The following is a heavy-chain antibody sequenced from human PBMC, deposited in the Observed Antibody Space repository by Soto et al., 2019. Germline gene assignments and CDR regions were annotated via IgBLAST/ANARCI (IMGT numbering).Heavy chain of an antibody. V-gene: IGHV1-18*01. J-gene: IGHJ3*02. D-gene: IGHD6-13*01. CDR1: GYTFTSYG. CDR3: ARHSSSWSDAFDI. CDR2: ISAYNGNT. Sequence: GASVQVSCKASGYTFTSYGISWVRQAPGQGLEWMGCISAYNGNTNYAQKLQGRVTMTTDTSTSTAYMELRSLRSDDTAVYYCARHSSSWSDAFDIWGQGTMVTVSS.